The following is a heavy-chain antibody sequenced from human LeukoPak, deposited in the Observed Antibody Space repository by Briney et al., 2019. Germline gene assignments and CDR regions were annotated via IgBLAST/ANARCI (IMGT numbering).Heavy chain of an antibody. J-gene: IGHJ4*02. CDR3: ASTQGVAAAAIFY. CDR2: IYYSGST. V-gene: IGHV4-39*01. CDR1: GGSISSNSYY. D-gene: IGHD2-2*01. Sequence: SETLSLTCTVSGGSISSNSYYWGWIRQPPGKGLEWIGNIYYSGSTYYNPSLKSRVTISVDTSKNQFSLKLSSVTAADTAVYYCASTQGVAAAAIFYWVQGTLVTVSS.